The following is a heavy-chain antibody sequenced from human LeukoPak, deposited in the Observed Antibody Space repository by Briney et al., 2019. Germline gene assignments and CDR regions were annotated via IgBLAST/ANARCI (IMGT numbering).Heavy chain of an antibody. D-gene: IGHD6-19*01. CDR3: ARLMYNSGWTGLDY. J-gene: IGHJ4*02. Sequence: PSKTLSLTCTVSGGSISSYFWNWVRQPPGKGLEWIGYIYYSGSTNYNPSLKSRVTIAVDTSKNQFSLKLNSVTAADTAVYYCARLMYNSGWTGLDYWGQGSLVTVSS. CDR1: GGSISSYF. CDR2: IYYSGST. V-gene: IGHV4-59*01.